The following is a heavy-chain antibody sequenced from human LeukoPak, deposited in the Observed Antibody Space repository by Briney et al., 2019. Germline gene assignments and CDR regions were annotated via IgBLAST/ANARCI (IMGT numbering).Heavy chain of an antibody. D-gene: IGHD3-9*01. CDR2: INHNGEAI. V-gene: IGHV3-48*02. CDR1: GFPFSSHA. CDR3: ARDYDWAFDF. J-gene: IGHJ4*02. Sequence: QSGGSLRLSCAASGFPFSSHALSWVRQAPGKGLEWIAYINHNGEAIYYPDFVKGRFIISRDNAKNSLFLQMNDLRDEDTAVYYCARDYDWAFDFWGQGTRVTVSS.